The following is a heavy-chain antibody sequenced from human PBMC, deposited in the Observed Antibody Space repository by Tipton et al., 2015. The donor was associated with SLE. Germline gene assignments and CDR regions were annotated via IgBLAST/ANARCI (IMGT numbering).Heavy chain of an antibody. Sequence: TLSLTCTVSGGSISSGGYHWSWIRQHPGKGLEWIGYIYYSGSTYYNPSLKSRVTISVDTSKKQFSLKLSSVTAADTAVYYCAREAEIGVVIMGAFDIWGQGTMVTASS. J-gene: IGHJ3*02. D-gene: IGHD3-3*01. CDR1: GGSISSGGYH. CDR2: IYYSGST. V-gene: IGHV4-31*03. CDR3: AREAEIGVVIMGAFDI.